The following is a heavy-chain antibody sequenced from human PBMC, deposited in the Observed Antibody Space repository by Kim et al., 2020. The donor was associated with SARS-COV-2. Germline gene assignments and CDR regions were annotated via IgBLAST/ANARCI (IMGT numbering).Heavy chain of an antibody. J-gene: IGHJ6*02. Sequence: DSVKGRFTISSDNSKNTLYLQMNSLRAEDTAVYYCANIDREYYYYYGMDVWGQGTTVTVSS. V-gene: IGHV3-23*01. CDR3: ANIDREYYYYYGMDV. D-gene: IGHD1-26*01.